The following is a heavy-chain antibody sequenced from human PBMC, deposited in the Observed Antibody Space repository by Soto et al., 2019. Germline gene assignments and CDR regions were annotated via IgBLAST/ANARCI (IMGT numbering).Heavy chain of an antibody. J-gene: IGHJ5*02. V-gene: IGHV5-10-1*01. CDR2: IDPTDSST. CDR1: GYSFASFW. CDR3: TRQPAPLSTSTWYSGWFDP. D-gene: IGHD6-13*01. Sequence: GESLKISCEGSGYSFASFWISWVRQVPGNGLEWMGTIDPTDSSTNYSLSFQGHVTISIDKSIRTSYLRWSSLKASDTAIYYCTRQPAPLSTSTWYSGWFDPRGQGTLVTVSS.